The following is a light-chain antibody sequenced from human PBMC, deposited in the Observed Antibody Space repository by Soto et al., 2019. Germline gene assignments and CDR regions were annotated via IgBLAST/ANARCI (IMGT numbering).Light chain of an antibody. Sequence: EIVLTQSPATLSLSPGERATLSCRASQSVSSYLAWYQQKPGQAPRLLIYDASNRATGIPARFCGSGSGTDFTLTISSLEPEDFAVYYCQQRSNWSLTFGGGTKVEIK. CDR1: QSVSSY. V-gene: IGKV3-11*01. CDR2: DAS. CDR3: QQRSNWSLT. J-gene: IGKJ4*01.